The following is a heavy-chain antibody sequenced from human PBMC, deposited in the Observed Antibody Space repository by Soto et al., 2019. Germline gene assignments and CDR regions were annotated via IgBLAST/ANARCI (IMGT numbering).Heavy chain of an antibody. J-gene: IGHJ6*02. CDR1: GGSISSYY. D-gene: IGHD3-10*01. CDR3: ARDRVAGSDYGMDV. CDR2: IYYSGST. V-gene: IGHV4-59*01. Sequence: ETLSLTCTVSGGSISSYYWSWIRQPPGKGLEWIGYIYYSGSTNYNPSLKSRVTISVDTSKNQFSLKLSSVTAADTAVYYCARDRVAGSDYGMDVWGQGTTVTVSS.